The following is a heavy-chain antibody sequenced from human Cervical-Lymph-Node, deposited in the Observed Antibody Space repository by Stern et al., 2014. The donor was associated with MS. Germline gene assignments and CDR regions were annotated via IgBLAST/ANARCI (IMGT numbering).Heavy chain of an antibody. D-gene: IGHD6-6*01. CDR2: IDWDDDK. CDR3: ALFYSSSSFADAFDI. CDR1: GFSLTTSGMC. J-gene: IGHJ3*02. Sequence: QITLKESGPALVKPTQTLTLTCTFSGFSLTTSGMCVSWIRQPPGKALEWLAIIDWDDDKSYNTSLKTRLTISKDTSKNQVVLTMTNMDPVDTATYYCALFYSSSSFADAFDIWGQGTMVTVSS. V-gene: IGHV2-70*01.